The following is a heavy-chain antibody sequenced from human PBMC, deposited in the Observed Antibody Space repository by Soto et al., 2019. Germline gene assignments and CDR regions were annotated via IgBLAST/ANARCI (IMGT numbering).Heavy chain of an antibody. Sequence: TGGSLRLSCAASGFTFSSYSMNWVRQAPGKGLEWVSSISSSSSYIYYADSVKGRFTISRDNAKNSLYLQMNSLRAEDTAVYYCASLYYDILTGPDYWGQGTLVTVSS. CDR3: ASLYYDILTGPDY. CDR2: ISSSSSYI. J-gene: IGHJ4*02. D-gene: IGHD3-9*01. CDR1: GFTFSSYS. V-gene: IGHV3-21*01.